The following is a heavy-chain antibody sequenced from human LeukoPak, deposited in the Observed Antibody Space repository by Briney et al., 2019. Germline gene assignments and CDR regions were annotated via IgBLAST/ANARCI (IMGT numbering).Heavy chain of an antibody. CDR2: ISSSGSTI. CDR1: GFTFSDYY. J-gene: IGHJ4*02. D-gene: IGHD3-10*01. V-gene: IGHV3-11*01. Sequence: GGSLRLSCAASGFTFSDYYMSWIRQAPGKGLEWVSYISSSGSTIYYADSVKGRFTISRDNAKNSLYLQMNSLRAEDTAVYYCARYYGSGSYRNYYFDYWGQGTLVTVSS. CDR3: ARYYGSGSYRNYYFDY.